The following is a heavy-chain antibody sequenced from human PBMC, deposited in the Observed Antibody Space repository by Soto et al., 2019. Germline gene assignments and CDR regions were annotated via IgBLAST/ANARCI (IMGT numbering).Heavy chain of an antibody. J-gene: IGHJ3*02. CDR2: ISWNSGSL. CDR3: AKDMSLDLGFSRLDDAFDI. CDR1: GFTFDDYA. D-gene: IGHD2-2*03. Sequence: EVQLVESGGGLVQPGRSLRLSCAASGFTFDDYAMHWVRQAPGKGLEWVSGISWNSGSLGYADSVKGRFTISRDNAKNSLYLQMNSLRAEDTALYYCAKDMSLDLGFSRLDDAFDIWGQGTMVTVSS. V-gene: IGHV3-9*01.